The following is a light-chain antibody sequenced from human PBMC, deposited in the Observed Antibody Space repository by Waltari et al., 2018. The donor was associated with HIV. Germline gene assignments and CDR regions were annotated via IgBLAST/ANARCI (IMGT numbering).Light chain of an antibody. Sequence: DFVMTQSPDSLAVSLGERATINCKSSQSVLYSSNNKDYLAWYQQKPGQPPKLLIYWASTRESGVPDRFRGSGSGTDFTLTISSLQAEDVAVYYCQQYYSTQYSFGQGTKLEIK. CDR3: QQYYSTQYS. CDR1: QSVLYSSNNKDY. CDR2: WAS. J-gene: IGKJ2*03. V-gene: IGKV4-1*01.